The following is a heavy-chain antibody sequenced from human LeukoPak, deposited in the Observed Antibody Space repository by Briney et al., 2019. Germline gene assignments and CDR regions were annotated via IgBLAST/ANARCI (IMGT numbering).Heavy chain of an antibody. CDR3: ARLGSGWYYFDY. D-gene: IGHD6-19*01. J-gene: IGHJ4*02. CDR2: IYYSGST. V-gene: IGHV4-39*01. CDR1: GGSISSSSYY. Sequence: PSETLSLTCTVSGGSISSSSYYWGWIRQPPGKGLEWIGSIYYSGSTYYNPSLKSRVTISVDTSKNQFYLKVSSVTAADTAVYYCARLGSGWYYFDYWGQGTLVTVSS.